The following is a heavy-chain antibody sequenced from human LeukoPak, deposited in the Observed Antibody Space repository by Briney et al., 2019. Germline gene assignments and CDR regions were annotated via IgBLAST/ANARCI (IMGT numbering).Heavy chain of an antibody. J-gene: IGHJ3*01. Sequence: KASETLSLTCTVSGGSISNYYWSWIRRPPGKGLEWIGYIYYSGSTLYNPSLKSRVTISVDTSKNQFSLKLSSVTDADTAVYHCAIGRVWDAFDVWGQGTMVTVSS. CDR2: IYYSGST. V-gene: IGHV4-59*01. CDR1: GGSISNYY. CDR3: AIGRVWDAFDV. D-gene: IGHD6-6*01.